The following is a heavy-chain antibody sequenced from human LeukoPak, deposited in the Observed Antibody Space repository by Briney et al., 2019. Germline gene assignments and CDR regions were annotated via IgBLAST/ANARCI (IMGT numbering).Heavy chain of an antibody. Sequence: VASVKISCKASGYTFINYAMHWVRQAPGQRLEWMALIYTGNGDTRYSENFQGRVTITRDTSASTIYMEMSSLTSEDTAIYYCARDKTRGIQLWNEFDYWGQGTLVTVSS. V-gene: IGHV1-3*04. CDR2: IYTGNGDT. CDR3: ARDKTRGIQLWNEFDY. J-gene: IGHJ4*02. CDR1: GYTFINYA. D-gene: IGHD5-18*01.